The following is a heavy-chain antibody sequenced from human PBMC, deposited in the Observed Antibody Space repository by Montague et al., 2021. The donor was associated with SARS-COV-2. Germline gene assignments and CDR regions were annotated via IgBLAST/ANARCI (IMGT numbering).Heavy chain of an antibody. CDR2: INHSGST. D-gene: IGHD3-3*01. Sequence: SETLSLTCAVYGGSFSGYYWSWIRQPPGKGLEWIGEINHSGSTNYNPSLKSRVTISVDTSKNQFSLKLSSVTAADTAVYYCARIMCITIFGVVITPYYDGMDVWGQGTTVTVSS. CDR3: ARIMCITIFGVVITPYYDGMDV. CDR1: GGSFSGYY. J-gene: IGHJ6*02. V-gene: IGHV4-34*01.